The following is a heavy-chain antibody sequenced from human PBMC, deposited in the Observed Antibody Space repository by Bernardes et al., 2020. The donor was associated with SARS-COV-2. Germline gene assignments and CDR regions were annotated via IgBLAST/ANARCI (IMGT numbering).Heavy chain of an antibody. D-gene: IGHD2-2*01. Sequence: ASVKVSCKASGYTFTSYYMHWVRQAPGQGLEWMGIINPSGGSTSYAQKFQGRVTMTRDTSTSTVYMELSSLRSEDTAVYYCARVLWGTSARASDLTDYWGQGTLVTVSS. CDR3: ARVLWGTSARASDLTDY. V-gene: IGHV1-46*01. CDR1: GYTFTSYY. CDR2: INPSGGST. J-gene: IGHJ4*02.